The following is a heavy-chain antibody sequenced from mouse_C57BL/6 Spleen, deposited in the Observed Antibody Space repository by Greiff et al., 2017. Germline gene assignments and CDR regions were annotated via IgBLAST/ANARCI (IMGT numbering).Heavy chain of an antibody. CDR1: GYTFTDYE. D-gene: IGHD2-4*01. Sequence: VQLQESGAELVRPGASVTLSCKASGYTFTDYEMHWVKQTPVHGLEWIGAIDPETGGTAYNQKFKGKAILTADKSSSTAYMELRSLTSEDSAVYYSTRSGLRRFDDWGQGTTLTVSS. CDR3: TRSGLRRFDD. V-gene: IGHV1-15*01. CDR2: IDPETGGT. J-gene: IGHJ2*01.